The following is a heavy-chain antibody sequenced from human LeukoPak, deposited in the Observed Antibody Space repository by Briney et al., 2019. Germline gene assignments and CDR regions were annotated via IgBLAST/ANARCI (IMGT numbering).Heavy chain of an antibody. CDR2: IIPTFGTA. D-gene: IGHD5-12*01. CDR1: GGTFSSYA. Sequence: GSSVKVSCKASGGTFSSYAISWVRQAPGQGLEWMGGIIPTFGTANYAQKFQGRVTITADKSTSTAYMELSSLRSEDTAVYYCAREGYSGYDFPYWGQGTLVTVSS. CDR3: AREGYSGYDFPY. J-gene: IGHJ4*02. V-gene: IGHV1-69*06.